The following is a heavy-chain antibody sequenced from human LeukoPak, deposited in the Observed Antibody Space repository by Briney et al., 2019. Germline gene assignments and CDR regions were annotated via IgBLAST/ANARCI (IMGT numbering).Heavy chain of an antibody. J-gene: IGHJ4*02. V-gene: IGHV3-7*01. D-gene: IGHD3-22*01. CDR3: ARSSGVVVITPPFDY. Sequence: PGGSLRLSCVASGFTSSGYWMSWVRQAPGKGLEWVANINQDASETYYADSVKGRFTISRDNSKNSLYLQMNSLRAEDTAVYYCARSSGVVVITPPFDYWGQGTLVTVSS. CDR2: INQDASET. CDR1: GFTSSGYW.